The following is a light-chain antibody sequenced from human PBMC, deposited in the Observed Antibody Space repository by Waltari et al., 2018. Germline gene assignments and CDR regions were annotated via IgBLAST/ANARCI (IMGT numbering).Light chain of an antibody. Sequence: DIHMTQSPFFLSASVGDRVTITCRASQSISTYLNWYQQEKGRAPWLLIYDASTLQSGVPSRVSGSGSGTDFTLTIRSLQPEDFATYYCQQSNSTPYTFGQGTKLEIK. CDR1: QSISTY. J-gene: IGKJ2*01. CDR2: DAS. CDR3: QQSNSTPYT. V-gene: IGKV1-39*01.